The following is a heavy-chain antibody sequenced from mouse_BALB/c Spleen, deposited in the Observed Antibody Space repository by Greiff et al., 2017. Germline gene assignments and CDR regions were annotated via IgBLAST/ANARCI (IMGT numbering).Heavy chain of an antibody. CDR1: GYTFTSYW. D-gene: IGHD2-2*01. CDR2: IYPSDSYT. J-gene: IGHJ2*01. V-gene: IGHV1-69*02. CDR3: TRGGYEESDY. Sequence: VQLQQPGAELVRPGASVKLSCKASGYTFTSYWINWVKQRPGQGLEWIGNIYPSDSYTNYNQKFKDKATLTVDKSSSTAYMQLSSPTSEDSAVYYCTRGGYEESDYWGQGTTLTVSS.